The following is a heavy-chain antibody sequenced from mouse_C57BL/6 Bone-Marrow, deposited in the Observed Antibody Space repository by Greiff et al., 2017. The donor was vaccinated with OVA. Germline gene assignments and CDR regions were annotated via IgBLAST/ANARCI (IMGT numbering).Heavy chain of an antibody. CDR2: IYPGDGDT. CDR1: GYAFSSSW. Sequence: QVQLKESGPELVKPGASVKISCKASGYAFSSSWMNWVKQRPGKGLEWIGRIYPGDGDTNYNGKFKGKATLTADKSSSTAYMQLSSLTSEDSAVYFCARGLYGSSYEDAMDYWGQGTSVTVSS. V-gene: IGHV1-82*01. D-gene: IGHD1-1*01. CDR3: ARGLYGSSYEDAMDY. J-gene: IGHJ4*01.